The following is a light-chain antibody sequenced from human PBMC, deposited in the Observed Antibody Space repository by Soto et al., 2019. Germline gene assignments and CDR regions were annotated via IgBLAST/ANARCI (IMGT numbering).Light chain of an antibody. J-gene: IGLJ1*01. V-gene: IGLV2-11*01. Sequence: QSALTQPRSVSGSPGQSVTISCTGTSSDVGRYNYVSWYQQHPGKAPKLMLYDVSKRPSGVPDRFPGSKSGNTASLTISGLQAEDEADYYCYSYAGSYVFGPGTKLTVL. CDR2: DVS. CDR1: SSDVGRYNY. CDR3: YSYAGSYV.